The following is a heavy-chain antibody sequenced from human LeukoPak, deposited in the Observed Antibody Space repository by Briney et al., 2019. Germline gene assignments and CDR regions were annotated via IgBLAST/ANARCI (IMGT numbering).Heavy chain of an antibody. CDR1: GYTFTDYY. CDR3: RPFNHRQNMFGP. J-gene: IGHJ5*02. D-gene: IGHD2/OR15-2a*01. Sequence: ASVKVSCKACGYTFTDYYMHWVRQAPGQGLEWMGWVIPSSGGTTYAEKFQDRDAINRDTSISTADMEVTRLTSDDTAVYYCRPFNHRQNMFGPWGQGTLVTVSS. V-gene: IGHV1-2*02. CDR2: VIPSSGGT.